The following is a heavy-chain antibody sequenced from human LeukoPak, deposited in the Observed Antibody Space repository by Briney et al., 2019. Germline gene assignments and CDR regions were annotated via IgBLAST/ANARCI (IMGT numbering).Heavy chain of an antibody. CDR2: INPYNGNR. Sequence: ASVKVSCKASGYTFTSYGISWVRQAPGQGLEWMGWINPYNGNRKYAQKFQGRVTMTTDTSTSTAYMELRTLRFDDTAVYYCARDIYGRFDYWGQGTLVT. CDR1: GYTFTSYG. D-gene: IGHD4-17*01. J-gene: IGHJ4*02. CDR3: ARDIYGRFDY. V-gene: IGHV1-18*01.